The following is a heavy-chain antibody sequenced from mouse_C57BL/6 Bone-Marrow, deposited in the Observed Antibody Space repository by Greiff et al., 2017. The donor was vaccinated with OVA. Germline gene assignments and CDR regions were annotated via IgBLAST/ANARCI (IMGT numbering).Heavy chain of an antibody. D-gene: IGHD2-3*01. V-gene: IGHV5-6*01. J-gene: IGHJ2*01. CDR2: ISSGGSYT. CDR1: GFTFSSYG. CDR3: ARHPDGYYIYFDY. Sequence: EVKLVESGGDLVKPGGSLKLSCAASGFTFSSYGMSWVRQTPDKRLEWVATISSGGSYTYYPDSVKGRFTISRDNAKNTLYLQMSSLKSEDTAMYYCARHPDGYYIYFDYWGQGTTLTVSS.